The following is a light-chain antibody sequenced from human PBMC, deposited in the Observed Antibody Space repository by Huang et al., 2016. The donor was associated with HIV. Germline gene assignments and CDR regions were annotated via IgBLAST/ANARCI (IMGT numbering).Light chain of an antibody. V-gene: IGKV3-11*01. CDR3: QQPGS. J-gene: IGKJ2*01. CDR2: DTS. CDR1: QSVGGY. Sequence: EIVLTQSPATLSLSPGERATLSCRASQSVGGYLAWYQQKPGQAPRLHIYDTSTRANGIQARCSGSGYETDFTLNSSSLEPEDFAVYYCQQPGSFGQGTKVDIK.